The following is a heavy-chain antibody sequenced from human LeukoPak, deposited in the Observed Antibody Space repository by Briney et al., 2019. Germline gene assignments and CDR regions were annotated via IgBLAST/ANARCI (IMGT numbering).Heavy chain of an antibody. Sequence: ASVKVSCKASGYTFSDYYMHWVRQAPGQGLEWMGIINPSGGSTSYAQKFQGRVTMTRDTSTSTVYMELSSLRSEDTAVYYCARQYYDFWSGSNGPTGYWGQGTLVTVSS. V-gene: IGHV1-46*01. D-gene: IGHD3-3*01. CDR2: INPSGGST. CDR1: GYTFSDYY. CDR3: ARQYYDFWSGSNGPTGY. J-gene: IGHJ4*02.